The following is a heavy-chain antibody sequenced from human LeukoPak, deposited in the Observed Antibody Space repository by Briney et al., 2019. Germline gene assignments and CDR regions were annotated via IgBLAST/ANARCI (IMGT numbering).Heavy chain of an antibody. J-gene: IGHJ3*02. D-gene: IGHD1-26*01. CDR3: AKALAIVGATGAFDI. CDR1: GFTFSSYA. V-gene: IGHV3-9*01. CDR2: ISWNSGSI. Sequence: GGSLRLSCAASGFTFSSYAMHWVRQAPGKGLEWVSGISWNSGSIGYADSVKGRFTISRDNAKNSLYLQMNSLRAEDTASYYCAKALAIVGATGAFDIWGQGTMVTVSS.